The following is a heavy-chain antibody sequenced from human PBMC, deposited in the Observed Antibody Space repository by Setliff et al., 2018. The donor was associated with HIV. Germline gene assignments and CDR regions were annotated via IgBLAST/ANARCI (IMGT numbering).Heavy chain of an antibody. J-gene: IGHJ4*02. V-gene: IGHV4-59*08. CDR2: IFYTGST. D-gene: IGHD5-12*01. CDR3: GRQVPVPGVAITPVDY. CDR1: GGSISSYY. Sequence: SETLSLTCTVSGGSISSYYWTWLRRFPGKGLEWIGFIFYTGSTTYNPSLNSRVTISVDTSKNQFSLKVTSVTAADTAVYYCGRQVPVPGVAITPVDYWGQGALVTVSS.